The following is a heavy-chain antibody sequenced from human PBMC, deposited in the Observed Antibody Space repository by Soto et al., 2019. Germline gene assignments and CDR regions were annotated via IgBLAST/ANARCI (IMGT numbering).Heavy chain of an antibody. CDR2: IYYNVST. CDR1: GGSISSYY. V-gene: IGHV4-59*12. CDR3: ARSQTTVTSYDY. Sequence: TSETLSLTCTVSGGSISSYYWSWIRQPPGKGLEWIGYIYYNVSTNYNPSLKSRVTISVDRSKNQFSLKLSSVTAADTAVYYCARSQTTVTSYDYWGQGTLVTVSS. J-gene: IGHJ4*02. D-gene: IGHD4-17*01.